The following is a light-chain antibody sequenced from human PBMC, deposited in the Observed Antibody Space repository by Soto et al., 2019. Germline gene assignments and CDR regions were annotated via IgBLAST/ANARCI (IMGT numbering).Light chain of an antibody. CDR3: QQYRNWPRT. CDR2: GAS. CDR1: QSVGGG. V-gene: IGKV3-15*01. J-gene: IGKJ1*01. Sequence: EIVMTQSPATLSVSPGERATLSCRASQSVGGGLAWYQQKPGQAPGLLIYGASTRATGVPARFSGSGSGTEFILTISSLQSEDFAVYYCQQYRNWPRTFGQGTKVDIK.